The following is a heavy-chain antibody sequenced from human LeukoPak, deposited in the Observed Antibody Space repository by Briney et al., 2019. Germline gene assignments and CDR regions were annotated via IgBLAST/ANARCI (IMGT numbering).Heavy chain of an antibody. V-gene: IGHV3-30-3*01. D-gene: IGHD6-13*01. J-gene: IGHJ4*02. CDR2: ISYDGSNK. Sequence: GGSLRLSCAASGFTFSSYAMHWVRQAPGKGLEWVAVISYDGSNKYYADSVKGRFTISRDNSKNTLYLQMNSLRAEDTAVYYCARDWGDIAAAGYDYWGQGTLVTVSS. CDR1: GFTFSSYA. CDR3: ARDWGDIAAAGYDY.